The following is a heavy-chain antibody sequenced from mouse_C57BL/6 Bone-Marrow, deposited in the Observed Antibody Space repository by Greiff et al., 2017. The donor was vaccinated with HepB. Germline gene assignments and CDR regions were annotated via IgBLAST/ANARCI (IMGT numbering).Heavy chain of an antibody. CDR2: IDPENGDT. CDR1: GFNIKDDY. Sequence: EVKLVESGAELVRPGASVKLSCTASGFNIKDDYMHWVKQRPEQGLEWMGWIDPENGDTEYASKFQGKATITADTSSNTDYLQLSTVTSEDTAVYYCTTMGFDYWGQGTTLTVSS. V-gene: IGHV14-4*01. CDR3: TTMGFDY. J-gene: IGHJ2*01.